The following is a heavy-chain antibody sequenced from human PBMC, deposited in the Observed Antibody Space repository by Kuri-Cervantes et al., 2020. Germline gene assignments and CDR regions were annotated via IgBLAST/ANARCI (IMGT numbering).Heavy chain of an antibody. D-gene: IGHD6-13*01. Sequence: GGSLRLSCAASGFTFSSYSMNWVRQAPGKGLEWVSYISTSSRTIYYADSVKGRFTISRDNAKNSLYLQMNSLRTEDTALYYCAKGVPYSSSWFDYWGQGTLVTVSS. CDR2: ISTSSRTI. CDR1: GFTFSSYS. CDR3: AKGVPYSSSWFDY. V-gene: IGHV3-48*01. J-gene: IGHJ4*02.